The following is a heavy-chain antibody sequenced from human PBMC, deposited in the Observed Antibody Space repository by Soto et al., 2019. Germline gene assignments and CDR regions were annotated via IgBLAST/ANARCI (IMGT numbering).Heavy chain of an antibody. CDR2: IWSDGSDK. CDR1: GFTFSDSG. V-gene: IGHV3-33*01. J-gene: IGHJ4*02. D-gene: IGHD6-6*01. CDR3: GGGNRNSSSAGWGGGFDY. Sequence: QVQLVESGGGVVQPGGSLRLSCATSGFTFSDSGMHWVRQAPGKGLEWVAVIWSDGSDKSYADSVEGRFTISRDNSKNTLVLQMDRLRAEGTGGYYRGGGNRNSSSAGWGGGFDYWGQGTLVTVSS.